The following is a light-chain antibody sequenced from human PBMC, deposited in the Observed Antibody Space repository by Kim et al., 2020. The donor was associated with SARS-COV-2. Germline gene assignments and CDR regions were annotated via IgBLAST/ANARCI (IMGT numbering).Light chain of an antibody. J-gene: IGLJ2*01. CDR3: DGWGSSFDHVV. CDR2: DDV. CDR1: DIRSRA. V-gene: IGLV3-21*02. Sequence: AEQAARISGGKNDIRSRAVHWYQQNAGQAPVFIIYDDVSPPAMIPERIAGNTGSNTATLTSSRVEAEDEAYYYCDGWGSSFDHVVFGGGTKVTVL.